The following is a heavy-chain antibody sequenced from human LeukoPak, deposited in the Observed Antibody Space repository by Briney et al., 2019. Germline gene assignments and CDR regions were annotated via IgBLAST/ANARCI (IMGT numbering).Heavy chain of an antibody. CDR3: ARGPTRASSSDY. J-gene: IGHJ4*02. CDR1: GFTFSSAW. CDR2: IKQDGSEK. Sequence: GGSLRLSCAASGFTFSSAWMNWVRQAPGKGLEWVANIKQDGSEKYYVDSVKGRFTISRDNAKNSLYLQMNSLRTEDTAMYYCARGPTRASSSDYWGQGTLVTVSS. V-gene: IGHV3-7*01. D-gene: IGHD2-2*01.